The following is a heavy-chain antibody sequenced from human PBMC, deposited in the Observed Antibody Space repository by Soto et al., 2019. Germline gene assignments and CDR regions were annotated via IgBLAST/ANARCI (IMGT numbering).Heavy chain of an antibody. V-gene: IGHV5-51*01. CDR2: IYPGDSDI. D-gene: IGHD3-10*01. J-gene: IGHJ4*02. Sequence: GESLKISCKGSGYSFTNYWIGWVRQMSGKGLEWMGIIYPGDSDIRYSPSFQGQVTISADKSISTAYLQWSSLKDSDTAMYYCARTYYYGPGSYYNPGYWGQGTLVTVSS. CDR1: GYSFTNYW. CDR3: ARTYYYGPGSYYNPGY.